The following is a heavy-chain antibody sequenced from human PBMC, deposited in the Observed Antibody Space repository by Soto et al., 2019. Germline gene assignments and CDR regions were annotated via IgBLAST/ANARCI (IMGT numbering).Heavy chain of an antibody. V-gene: IGHV1-18*01. D-gene: IGHD5-12*01. CDR2: ISTYSGDT. CDR1: GYTFFTYD. J-gene: IGHJ5*02. CDR3: ARHHGPTTSENWFDP. Sequence: QVHLVQSGVEVKTPGASVKVSCQASGYTFFTYDISXXXXXXGQGLEWMGWISTYSGDTKYAQKFQGRVTMTTDTSTTTAYLELRSLRSDDTAVYYCARHHGPTTSENWFDPWGQGTLVTVSS.